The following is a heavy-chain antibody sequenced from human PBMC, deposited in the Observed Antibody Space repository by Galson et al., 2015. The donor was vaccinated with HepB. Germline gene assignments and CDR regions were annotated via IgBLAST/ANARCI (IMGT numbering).Heavy chain of an antibody. J-gene: IGHJ3*02. D-gene: IGHD2-15*01. V-gene: IGHV3-30*03. CDR3: ARSATDVYCSGGSCYGSSAFDI. CDR2: ISYDGSKI. CDR1: GFTFSDYG. Sequence: SLRLSCAASGFTFSDYGIHWVRQAPGKGLEWVALISYDGSKIFYADSVKGRFTISRDNAENTLFLQMNSLRAEDTAVYYCARSATDVYCSGGSCYGSSAFDIWGQGTMVTVSS.